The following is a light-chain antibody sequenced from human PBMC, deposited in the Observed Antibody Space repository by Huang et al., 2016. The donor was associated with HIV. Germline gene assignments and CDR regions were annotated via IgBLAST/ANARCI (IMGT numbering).Light chain of an antibody. CDR2: GAS. V-gene: IGKV3-20*01. CDR1: PRVSSNY. Sequence: EIVLTQSPGTLSLSPGERVTLSCRASPRVSSNYLAWYQQKLGQAPKLLIYGASRRTTGIPDRFSGSGSGTDFTLTVSRLEPEDFAVYYCQRYDNSPWTFGQGTKVEIK. CDR3: QRYDNSPWT. J-gene: IGKJ1*01.